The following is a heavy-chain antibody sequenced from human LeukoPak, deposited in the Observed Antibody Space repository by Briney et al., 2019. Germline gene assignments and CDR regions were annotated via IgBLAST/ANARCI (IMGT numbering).Heavy chain of an antibody. CDR3: ARESYNSGSYYNDY. Sequence: GASVKVSCKASGYTFSDYYIHWVRQAPGQGLEWMAWINPNSGGTSYAQRFQGRVTMTTDTSTSTAYMELRSLRSDDTALYYCARESYNSGSYYNDYWGQGTLVTVSS. CDR2: INPNSGGT. J-gene: IGHJ4*02. CDR1: GYTFSDYY. V-gene: IGHV1-2*02. D-gene: IGHD3-10*01.